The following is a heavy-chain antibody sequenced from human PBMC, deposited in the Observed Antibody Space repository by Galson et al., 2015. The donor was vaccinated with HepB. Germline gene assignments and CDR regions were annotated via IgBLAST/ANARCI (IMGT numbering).Heavy chain of an antibody. D-gene: IGHD3-22*01. V-gene: IGHV3-48*03. CDR1: EFSFSYYE. J-gene: IGHJ2*01. CDR3: ARDGVRDYDSSGYYHYWYFDL. Sequence: SLRLSCAASEFSFSYYEMNWVRQAPGKGLEWVSYISDTGRTTNYADSVKGRFTTPRANVKYLLYLQMNSQGAEDTAVYYCARDGVRDYDSSGYYHYWYFDLWGRGTLVTVSS. CDR2: ISDTGRTT.